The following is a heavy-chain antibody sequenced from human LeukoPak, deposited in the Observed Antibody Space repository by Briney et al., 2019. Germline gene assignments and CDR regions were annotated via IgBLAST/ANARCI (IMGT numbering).Heavy chain of an antibody. D-gene: IGHD3-3*01. CDR3: ADEDYDFWSGYSHY. J-gene: IGHJ4*02. CDR1: GGSFSGYY. Sequence: SETLSLTCAVYGGSFSGYYWSWIRQPPGKGLEWIGEINHSGSTNYNPSLTSRVTISVDTSKNQFSLKLSSVTAADTAVYYCADEDYDFWSGYSHYWGQGTLVTVSS. CDR2: INHSGST. V-gene: IGHV4-34*01.